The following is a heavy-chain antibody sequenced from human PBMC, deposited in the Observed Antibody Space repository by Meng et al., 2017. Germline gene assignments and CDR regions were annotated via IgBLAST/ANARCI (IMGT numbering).Heavy chain of an antibody. J-gene: IGHJ4*02. CDR1: GFTFSSYW. CDR3: AKELGVGATSMGI. Sequence: EVQLVESGGGLVQPGGSLRLSCAASGFTFSSYWMHWVRQAPGKGLVWVSRINSDGSSTSYADSMKGQFTISRDNAKNTLYLQMNSLRAEDTAVYYCAKELGVGATSMGIWGQGTLVTVSS. D-gene: IGHD1-26*01. V-gene: IGHV3/OR16-13*01. CDR2: INSDGSST.